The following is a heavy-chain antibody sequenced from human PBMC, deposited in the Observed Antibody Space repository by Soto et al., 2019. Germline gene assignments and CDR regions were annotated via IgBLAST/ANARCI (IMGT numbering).Heavy chain of an antibody. CDR3: AKDPLWFGDLNWFDP. J-gene: IGHJ5*02. V-gene: IGHV3-23*01. CDR1: GFTFSSYA. Sequence: RRLSCAASGFTFSSYAMSWVRRAPGKGLEWVSAISGSGGSTYYADSVKGRFTISRDNSKNTLYLQMNSLRAEDTAVYYCAKDPLWFGDLNWFDPWGQGTLVTVSS. CDR2: ISGSGGST. D-gene: IGHD3-10*01.